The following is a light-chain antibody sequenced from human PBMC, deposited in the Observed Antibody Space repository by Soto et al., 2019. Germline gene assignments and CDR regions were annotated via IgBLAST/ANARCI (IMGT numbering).Light chain of an antibody. CDR1: QSVSSSY. CDR3: QQYGSSPLT. Sequence: EIVSTQSPGTLSLSPGERATLSCRASQSVSSSYLAWYQQKPGQAPRLLIYGASSRATGIPDRFIGSGSGTDFTLTISRLEPEDFAGYYCQQYGSSPLTFGGGTKVDIK. V-gene: IGKV3-20*01. J-gene: IGKJ4*01. CDR2: GAS.